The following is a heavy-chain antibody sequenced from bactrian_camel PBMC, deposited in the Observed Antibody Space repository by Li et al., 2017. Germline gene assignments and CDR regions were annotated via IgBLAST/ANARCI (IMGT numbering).Heavy chain of an antibody. J-gene: IGHJ4*01. CDR3: KTGGTYYSFGICRSGDY. CDR1: GYVWCKYD. D-gene: IGHD2*01. V-gene: IGHV3S53*01. CDR2: VDSGGSS. Sequence: HVQLVESGGGSVQAGGSLRLSCAASGYVWCKYDMSWYRQAPGKERGFVGGVDSGGSSVYADSVKGRFTVSQDNDKKTLYLQMTSLKPEDTAMYYCKTGGTYYSFGICRSGDYWGQGTQVTVS.